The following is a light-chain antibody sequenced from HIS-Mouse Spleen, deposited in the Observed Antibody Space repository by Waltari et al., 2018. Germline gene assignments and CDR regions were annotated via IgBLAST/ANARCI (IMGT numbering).Light chain of an antibody. CDR3: QAWDSSTVV. CDR2: QDS. Sequence: SYELTQPPSVTVSPGQTASIPCSGDKSGDQYACWYQQKPGQSPVLAIYQDSKRPSGIPERFSGSNSGNTATLTISGTQAMDEADYYCQAWDSSTVVFGGGTKLTVL. CDR1: KSGDQY. J-gene: IGLJ2*01. V-gene: IGLV3-1*01.